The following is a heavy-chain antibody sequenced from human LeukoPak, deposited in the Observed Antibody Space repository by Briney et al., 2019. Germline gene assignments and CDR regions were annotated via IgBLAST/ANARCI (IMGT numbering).Heavy chain of an antibody. D-gene: IGHD6-13*01. CDR1: GFNFNYYG. V-gene: IGHV3-30*02. CDR3: SKGLHSSSGNDAFDI. CDR2: IRYDGSNK. Sequence: GGSLRLSCAASGFNFNYYGMHWVRQAPGKGLEWVAFIRYDGSNKYYADSVKGRFTISRDNSDNTLYMQINSLRVEATAVYYFSKGLHSSSGNDAFDIWGQGTTVTVSS. J-gene: IGHJ3*02.